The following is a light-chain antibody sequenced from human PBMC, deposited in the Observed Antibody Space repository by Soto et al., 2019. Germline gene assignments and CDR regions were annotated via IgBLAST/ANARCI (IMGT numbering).Light chain of an antibody. CDR1: QSVLYSSNNKNY. V-gene: IGKV4-1*01. J-gene: IGKJ1*01. Sequence: DIVMTQSPDSLAVSLGERATINGKSSQSVLYSSNNKNYLAWYQQKPGQTPKLLIYWASTRESGVPDRFSCSGSGKDFTLTISSLQAEDVAVYYCQQYYSTPRTFGQVTKVEIK. CDR2: WAS. CDR3: QQYYSTPRT.